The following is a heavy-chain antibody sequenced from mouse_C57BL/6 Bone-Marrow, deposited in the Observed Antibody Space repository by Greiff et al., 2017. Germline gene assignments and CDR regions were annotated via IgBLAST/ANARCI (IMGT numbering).Heavy chain of an antibody. CDR2: ISSGGSST. CDR1: GFTFSSYG. J-gene: IGHJ4*01. CDR3: ARHRWLLRIYYAMDY. Sequence: EVKVVESGGDLVKPGGSLKLSCAASGFTFSSYGMSWVRQTPDKRLEWVATISSGGSSTYYPDSVKGRFTISRDNAKNTLYLQMSSLKSEDTAMDYGARHRWLLRIYYAMDYWGQGTSVTVSS. V-gene: IGHV5-6*01. D-gene: IGHD2-3*01.